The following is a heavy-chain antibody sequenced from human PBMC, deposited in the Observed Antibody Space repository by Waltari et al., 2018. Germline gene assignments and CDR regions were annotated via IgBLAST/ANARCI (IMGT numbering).Heavy chain of an antibody. J-gene: IGHJ4*02. Sequence: QVQLQESGPGLVKPSETLSLTCTVSGASVADYYWSWIRQPVGGGLAWMGRFRSVASPSYNPSLKSRVTMSIDTSRNQLSLRLTSVTAADTAVYYCATGFWFAGTDYFDYWGQGTLVTVSS. CDR3: ATGFWFAGTDYFDY. V-gene: IGHV4-4*07. D-gene: IGHD3-9*01. CDR1: GASVADYY. CDR2: FRSVASP.